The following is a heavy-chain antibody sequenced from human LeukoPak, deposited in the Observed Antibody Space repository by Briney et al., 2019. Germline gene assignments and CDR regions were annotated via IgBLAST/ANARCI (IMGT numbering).Heavy chain of an antibody. CDR2: IYYSGST. Sequence: SETLSLTCTVSGGSISSSSYYWGWIRHPPGKGLVWIGSIYYSGSTYYNPSLKSRVTISVGTSKNQFSLKLSSVTAADTAVYYCARHRRITMIVVVIDYWGQGTLVTVSS. CDR3: ARHRRITMIVVVIDY. CDR1: GGSISSSSYY. V-gene: IGHV4-39*01. J-gene: IGHJ4*02. D-gene: IGHD3-22*01.